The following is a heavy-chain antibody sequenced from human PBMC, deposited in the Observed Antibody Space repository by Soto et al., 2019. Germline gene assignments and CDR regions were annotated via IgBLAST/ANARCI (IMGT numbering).Heavy chain of an antibody. Sequence: QVQLVQSGAEVRKPGSSVKVSCKASGGSFGNYAVSWLRQAPGQGFEWMGTTIPIFGSSNYAQNFQGRLTIAAEKSSGTAYMDLSSLRSEDTAVYYCARDSLGGGLLGGLGVWGQGTTVTVSS. V-gene: IGHV1-69*06. CDR1: GGSFGNYA. D-gene: IGHD1-26*01. CDR3: ARDSLGGGLLGGLGV. J-gene: IGHJ6*02. CDR2: TIPIFGSS.